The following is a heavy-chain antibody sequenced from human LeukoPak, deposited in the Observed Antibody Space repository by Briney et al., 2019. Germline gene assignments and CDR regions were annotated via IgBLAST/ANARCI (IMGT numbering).Heavy chain of an antibody. CDR2: INHSGST. Sequence: PSETLSLTCAVYGGSFSGYYWSWIRQPPGKGLEWIGEINHSGSTNYNPSLKSRVTISVDTSKNQFSLKLSSVTAADTAVYYCARVSWFGELSSLYYYYYYMDVWGKGTTVTISS. CDR3: ARVSWFGELSSLYYYYYYMDV. J-gene: IGHJ6*03. CDR1: GGSFSGYY. D-gene: IGHD3-10*01. V-gene: IGHV4-34*01.